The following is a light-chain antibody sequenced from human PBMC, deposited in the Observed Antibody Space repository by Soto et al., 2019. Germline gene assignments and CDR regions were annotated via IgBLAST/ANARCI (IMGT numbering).Light chain of an antibody. V-gene: IGKV1-5*01. Sequence: DIQMTQSPSAVSASVGDRVTITCRASQSISSWLAWYQQKPGKAPKLLIYDASSLEGGVPSRFSGSGSGTEFTLTISSLQPDDFATYYCQQYNSYPYTFGQGTRLEIK. CDR2: DAS. CDR1: QSISSW. J-gene: IGKJ5*01. CDR3: QQYNSYPYT.